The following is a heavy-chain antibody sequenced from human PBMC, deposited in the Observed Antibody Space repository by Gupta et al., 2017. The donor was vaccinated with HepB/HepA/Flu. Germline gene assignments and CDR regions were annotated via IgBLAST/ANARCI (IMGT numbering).Heavy chain of an antibody. J-gene: IGHJ4*02. CDR1: GGSISSSNYY. CDR2: IHSGGST. Sequence: QLQLQESGPGLVKPSETLSLTCHVSGGSISSSNYYWGWIRQPPGEGLEWIGSIHSGGSTNYNPSQRSRVTISVDTSKSQFSPKLASMTAADTAIYYCARQSRITGTTTNFDYWGQGPLVTVSS. CDR3: ARQSRITGTTTNFDY. D-gene: IGHD1-7*01. V-gene: IGHV4-39*01.